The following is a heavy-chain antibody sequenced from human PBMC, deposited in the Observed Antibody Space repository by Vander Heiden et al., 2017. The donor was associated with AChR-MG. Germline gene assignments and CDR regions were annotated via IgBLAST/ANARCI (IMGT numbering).Heavy chain of an antibody. V-gene: IGHV1-18*01. CDR2: ISAYNGNT. D-gene: IGHD2-2*01. J-gene: IGHJ5*02. CDR3: ARDPVGYCSSTSCYTDVYWFDP. CDR1: GYTFPSYG. Sequence: QVQLVQSGAEVKKPGASVKVSCKASGYTFPSYGISWVRQAPGQGLEWMGWISAYNGNTNYAQKLQGRVTMTTDTSTSTAYMELRSLRSDDTAVYYCARDPVGYCSSTSCYTDVYWFDPWGQGTLVTVSS.